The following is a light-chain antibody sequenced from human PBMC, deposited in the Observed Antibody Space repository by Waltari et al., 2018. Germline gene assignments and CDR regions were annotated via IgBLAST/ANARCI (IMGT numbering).Light chain of an antibody. CDR3: QQYNNWHLLT. V-gene: IGKV3-15*01. CDR1: QSVSSN. CDR2: GAS. J-gene: IGKJ4*01. Sequence: EIVMTQSPATLSVSPGERATLSCRASQSVSSNLAWYQQKPGPAPRLLIYGASTRATGIPARFSGSGSGTEFTLTISSLQSEDFAVYYCQQYNNWHLLTFGGGTKVEIK.